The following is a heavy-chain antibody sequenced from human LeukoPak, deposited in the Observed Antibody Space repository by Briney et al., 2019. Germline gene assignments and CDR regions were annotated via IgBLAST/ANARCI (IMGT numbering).Heavy chain of an antibody. Sequence: GGSLRLSCAASGFTFSTYSMNWVRQAPGKGLEWISYISSSSNTMYYADSVKGRFTISRGNAKNSLYLQMNSLRAEDTAVYYCARDDPGGEPNYFDYWGQGTLVTVSS. CDR2: ISSSSNTM. CDR1: GFTFSTYS. V-gene: IGHV3-48*01. D-gene: IGHD1-14*01. CDR3: ARDDPGGEPNYFDY. J-gene: IGHJ4*02.